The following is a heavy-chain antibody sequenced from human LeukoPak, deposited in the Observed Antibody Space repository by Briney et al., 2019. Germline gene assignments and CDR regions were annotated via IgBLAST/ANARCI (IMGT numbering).Heavy chain of an antibody. CDR1: GITFSSYS. CDR2: IRSSSSTI. CDR3: ARAKRNGFDI. Sequence: GGSLRLSCAASGITFSSYSMNWVRQAPGKGLEWVSYIRSSSSTIYYADSVKGRFTISRDNAKNSLYLQMNSLRAEDTAVYYCARAKRNGFDIWGQGTMVTVSS. V-gene: IGHV3-48*01. J-gene: IGHJ3*02.